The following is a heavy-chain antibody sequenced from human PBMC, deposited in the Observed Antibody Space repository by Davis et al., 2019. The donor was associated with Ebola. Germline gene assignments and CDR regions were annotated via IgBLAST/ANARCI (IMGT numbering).Heavy chain of an antibody. J-gene: IGHJ4*02. CDR2: ISYDGSNK. V-gene: IGHV3-30*03. CDR3: VQGTTSCHV. D-gene: IGHD2-2*01. CDR1: GFTFNNYA. Sequence: PGGSLRLSCAASGFTFNNYAMHWVRQAPGKGLECVAVISYDGSNKYYADSVKGRFTISRDNSNNMLYLQMNNLRVEDTALYYCVQGTTSCHVWGQGTLVTVSS.